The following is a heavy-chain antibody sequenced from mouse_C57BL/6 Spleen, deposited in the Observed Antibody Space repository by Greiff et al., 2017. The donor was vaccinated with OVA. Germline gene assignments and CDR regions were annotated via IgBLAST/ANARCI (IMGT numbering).Heavy chain of an antibody. CDR1: GYAFTNYL. J-gene: IGHJ2*01. CDR2: INPGSGGT. Sequence: VQLQQSGAELVRPGTSVKVSCKASGYAFTNYLIEWVKQRPGQGLEWIGVINPGSGGTNYNEKFKSKATLTADKSSSTAYMQLSSLTSEDSAVYFCARDDGYPGYWGQGTTLTVSS. D-gene: IGHD2-3*01. V-gene: IGHV1-54*01. CDR3: ARDDGYPGY.